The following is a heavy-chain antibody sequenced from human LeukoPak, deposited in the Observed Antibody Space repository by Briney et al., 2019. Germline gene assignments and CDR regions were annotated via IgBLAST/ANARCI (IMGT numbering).Heavy chain of an antibody. Sequence: SETLSLTCTVSGGSISSSSYYRGWIRQPPGKGLEWIGSIYYSGSTYYNPSLKSRVTISVDTSKNQFSLKLSSVTAADTAAYYCAREMIGGEEAFDIWGQGTMVTVSS. CDR1: GGSISSSSYY. J-gene: IGHJ3*02. D-gene: IGHD3-10*02. V-gene: IGHV4-39*07. CDR2: IYYSGST. CDR3: AREMIGGEEAFDI.